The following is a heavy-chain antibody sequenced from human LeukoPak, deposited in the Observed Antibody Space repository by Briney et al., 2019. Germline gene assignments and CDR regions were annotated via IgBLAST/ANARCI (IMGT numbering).Heavy chain of an antibody. CDR1: GGSISSYY. D-gene: IGHD3-22*01. CDR3: AIDYYDSSGYYGGLAFDY. Sequence: PSETLSLTCTVSGGSISSYYWSWIRQPPGKGLEWIGYIYYSGSTNYNPSLKSRVTISVDTSKNQFSLKLSSVTAADTAVYYCAIDYYDSSGYYGGLAFDYWGQGTLVTVSS. J-gene: IGHJ4*02. V-gene: IGHV4-59*01. CDR2: IYYSGST.